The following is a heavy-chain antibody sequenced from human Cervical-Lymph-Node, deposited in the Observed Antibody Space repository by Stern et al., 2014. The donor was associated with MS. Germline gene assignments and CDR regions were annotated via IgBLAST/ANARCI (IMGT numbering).Heavy chain of an antibody. V-gene: IGHV3-74*01. D-gene: IGHD2-15*01. CDR1: GFTFSSYW. J-gene: IGHJ4*02. CDR3: ARDRVNYCSGGSCYSVFADY. CDR2: VSSDGSTT. Sequence: EVQLLESGGGLVQPGGSLRLSCAASGFTFSSYWMHWVRQAPGTGLVWVSRVSSDGSTTSYAGSVKGRFTISRDNAKNTLYLQMNSLRAEDTAVYYCARDRVNYCSGGSCYSVFADYWGQGTLVTVSS.